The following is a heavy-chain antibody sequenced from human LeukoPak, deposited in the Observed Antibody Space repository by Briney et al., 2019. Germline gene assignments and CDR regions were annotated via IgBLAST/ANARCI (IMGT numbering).Heavy chain of an antibody. CDR2: INPNSGGT. D-gene: IGHD2-8*01. V-gene: IGHV1-2*02. J-gene: IGHJ3*02. Sequence: ASVKVSCKASGYTFTGYYMHWVRQAPGQGLEWMGWINPNSGGTNYAQKFQGRVTMTRDTSIRTAYMELSRLRSDDTAVYYCARDRGCTNGVCWYDAFDIWGQGTMVTVSS. CDR3: ARDRGCTNGVCWYDAFDI. CDR1: GYTFTGYY.